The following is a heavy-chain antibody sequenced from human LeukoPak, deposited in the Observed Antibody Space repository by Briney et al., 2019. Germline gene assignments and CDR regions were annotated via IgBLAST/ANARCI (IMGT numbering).Heavy chain of an antibody. Sequence: ASVKVSCKASGYRFTDNYMHWVRQAPGRGLEWMGWIHPTSGGTKYAQKFQDRVTMTRDTSISTAYMELSRLRSDDTAVYYCARELFYTSGSKSNRVDYWGQGTLVTVSS. J-gene: IGHJ4*02. CDR3: ARELFYTSGSKSNRVDY. D-gene: IGHD1-26*01. CDR2: IHPTSGGT. V-gene: IGHV1-2*02. CDR1: GYRFTDNY.